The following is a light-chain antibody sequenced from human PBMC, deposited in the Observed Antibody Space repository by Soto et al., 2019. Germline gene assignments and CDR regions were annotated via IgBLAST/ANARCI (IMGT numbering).Light chain of an antibody. J-gene: IGLJ3*02. V-gene: IGLV2-23*01. CDR2: EGS. CDR3: CSYAGNWV. Sequence: QSALTQPASVSGSPGQSITISCTGTSSDVGSYNIVSWYQQHPGKAPKLMIYEGSKRPSGVSNRFSGSKTGNTASQAISGLQAEDEADYYCCSYAGNWVFGGGTKLTVL. CDR1: SSDVGSYNI.